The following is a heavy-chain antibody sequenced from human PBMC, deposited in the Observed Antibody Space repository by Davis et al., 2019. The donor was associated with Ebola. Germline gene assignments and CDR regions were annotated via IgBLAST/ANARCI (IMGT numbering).Heavy chain of an antibody. CDR2: ISGSGGST. CDR1: GFTFSSYS. D-gene: IGHD2-8*01. Sequence: PGGSLRLSCAASGFTFSSYSMSWVRQAPGKGLEWVSAISGSGGSTYYADSVKGRFTISRDNSKNTLYLQMNSLRAEDTAVYYCAKTDCTNGVCMGMDVWGQGTTVTVSS. CDR3: AKTDCTNGVCMGMDV. J-gene: IGHJ6*02. V-gene: IGHV3-23*01.